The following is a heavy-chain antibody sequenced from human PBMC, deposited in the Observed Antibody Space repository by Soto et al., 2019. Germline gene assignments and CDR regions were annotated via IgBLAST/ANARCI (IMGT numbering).Heavy chain of an antibody. CDR1: GFTFSNYV. D-gene: IGHD2-2*01. Sequence: GGSLRLSCAASGFTFSNYVMHWVRQAPGKGLEWVAVISYDGSNKYYADSVRGRFTISRDNSKNTLFLQMNSLRPEDTAVYYCAKDQYQLSRSCYGLDVWGQGATVTVSS. CDR2: ISYDGSNK. J-gene: IGHJ6*02. V-gene: IGHV3-30*18. CDR3: AKDQYQLSRSCYGLDV.